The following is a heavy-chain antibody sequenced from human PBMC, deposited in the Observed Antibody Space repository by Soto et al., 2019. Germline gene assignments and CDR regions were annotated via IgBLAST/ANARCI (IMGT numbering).Heavy chain of an antibody. CDR2: INTYNSDT. Sequence: QVHLVQSGAEVKKPGASVKVSCKASGYAFTSYGMSWVRQAPGQGLEWMGWINTYNSDTHSAPRLQGRITMTTDTSTSTAYMELRSLTSDDTAVYYCVRDERDSCRGGNCFDFDYWGQGTLVSVSS. CDR3: VRDERDSCRGGNCFDFDY. D-gene: IGHD2-15*01. J-gene: IGHJ4*02. CDR1: GYAFTSYG. V-gene: IGHV1-18*04.